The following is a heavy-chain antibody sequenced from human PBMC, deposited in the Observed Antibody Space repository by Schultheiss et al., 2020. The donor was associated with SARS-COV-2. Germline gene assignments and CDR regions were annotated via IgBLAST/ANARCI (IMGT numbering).Heavy chain of an antibody. D-gene: IGHD1-7*01. J-gene: IGHJ4*02. CDR1: GGSISSYY. CDR2: IYYSGST. V-gene: IGHV4-59*08. CDR3: ARVVTGTSDYDY. Sequence: SETLSLTCTVSGGSISSYYWSWIRQPPGKGLEWIGYIYYSGSTYYNPSLKSRVTTSVDTSKNQFSLNLNSVTAADTAVYYCARVVTGTSDYDYWGQGTLVTVSS.